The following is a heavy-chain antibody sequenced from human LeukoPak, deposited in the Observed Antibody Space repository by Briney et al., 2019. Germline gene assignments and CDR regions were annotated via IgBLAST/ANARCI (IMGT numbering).Heavy chain of an antibody. J-gene: IGHJ4*02. CDR3: AKDYYDRDYFDY. CDR1: GFTFSSYG. D-gene: IGHD3-22*01. CDR2: IWYDGSNK. Sequence: PGGSPRLSCAASGFTFSSYGMHLVRQAPGKGLEWVAVIWYDGSNKYYADSVKGRFTISRDNSKNTLYLQMNSLRAEDTAVYYCAKDYYDRDYFDYWGQGTLVTVSS. V-gene: IGHV3-33*06.